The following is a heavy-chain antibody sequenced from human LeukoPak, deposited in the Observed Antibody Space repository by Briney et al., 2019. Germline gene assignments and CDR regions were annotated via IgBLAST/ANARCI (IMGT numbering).Heavy chain of an antibody. V-gene: IGHV3-30*03. CDR3: ARDGIVGSPLFKFDY. Sequence: GGSLRLSCAASAFTFSNYGMHWVRQAPGKGLEWMAVISYDGSNKYYADSVKGRFTISRDNSKNTLYLQMNSLRAEDTAVYYCARDGIVGSPLFKFDYWGQGTLVTVSS. J-gene: IGHJ4*02. CDR2: ISYDGSNK. D-gene: IGHD1-26*01. CDR1: AFTFSNYG.